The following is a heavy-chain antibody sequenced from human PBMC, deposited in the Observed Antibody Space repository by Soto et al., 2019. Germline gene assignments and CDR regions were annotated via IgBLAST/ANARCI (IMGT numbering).Heavy chain of an antibody. CDR3: AKFFVEPGTNNGWTWYFHY. CDR2: ISGSGGTT. CDR1: GFTFRNYA. D-gene: IGHD3-10*01. Sequence: EVQLLESGGGLVQPGRSLRLSCAASGFTFRNYAMSWVRQAPGQGLDWFSAISGSGGTTYYADSVKGRFTIYRDNSKNTRFLQVDSLRAEDAAVYYCAKFFVEPGTNNGWTWYFHYWGQGTLVTVSS. V-gene: IGHV3-23*01. J-gene: IGHJ4*02.